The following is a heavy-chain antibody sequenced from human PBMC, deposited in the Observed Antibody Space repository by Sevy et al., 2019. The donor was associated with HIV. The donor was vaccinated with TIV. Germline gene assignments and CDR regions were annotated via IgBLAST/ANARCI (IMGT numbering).Heavy chain of an antibody. D-gene: IGHD3-3*01. V-gene: IGHV3-30-3*01. CDR3: GKGELGFYGY. CDR2: LSYDDSDE. CDR1: GFIFSTSP. Sequence: GGSLRLSCAASGFIFSTSPMHWVRQAPGKGLECVAILSYDDSDENYADSVKGRFTISRDNSKNTLYLQMNSLRTEDTAVYLCGKGELGFYGYWGQGTLVTVSS. J-gene: IGHJ4*02.